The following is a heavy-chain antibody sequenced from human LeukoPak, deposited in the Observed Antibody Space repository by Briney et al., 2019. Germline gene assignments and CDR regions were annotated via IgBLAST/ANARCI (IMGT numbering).Heavy chain of an antibody. CDR3: ARAVARVGCFDY. Sequence: SETLSLTCTVSGGSISSGGYYWSWIRQHPGKGLEWIGYIYNSGSTYYNPSLRSRVNISGDTSKNQFSLNLSSVTAADTAIYYCARAVARVGCFDYWGQGTLGTVSS. V-gene: IGHV4-31*03. CDR1: GGSISSGGYY. J-gene: IGHJ4*02. D-gene: IGHD4-23*01. CDR2: IYNSGST.